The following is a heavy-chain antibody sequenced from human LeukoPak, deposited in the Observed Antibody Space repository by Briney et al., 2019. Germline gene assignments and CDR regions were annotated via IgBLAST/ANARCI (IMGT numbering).Heavy chain of an antibody. Sequence: GGSLRLSCAASGFTFSSYAMSWVRQAPGKGLEWVSAISGSGGNTYYADSVKGRFTISRDNAKNSLYLQMNSLRAEDTAVYYCARDRIGWELRYFDYWGQGTLVTVSS. CDR2: ISGSGGNT. CDR1: GFTFSSYA. J-gene: IGHJ4*02. D-gene: IGHD1-26*01. V-gene: IGHV3-23*01. CDR3: ARDRIGWELRYFDY.